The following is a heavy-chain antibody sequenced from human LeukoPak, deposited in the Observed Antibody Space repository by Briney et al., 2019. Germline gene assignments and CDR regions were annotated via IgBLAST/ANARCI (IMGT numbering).Heavy chain of an antibody. CDR3: ARIRGYDNYYYYMDV. V-gene: IGHV1-8*01. Sequence: ASVKVSCKASGCTFTSYDINWVRQATGQGLEWMGWMNPNSDNTGYAQKFQGRVTMTTDTSTSTAYMELRSLRSDDTAVYYCARIRGYDNYYYYMDVWGKGTTVTVSS. D-gene: IGHD5-12*01. CDR2: MNPNSDNT. J-gene: IGHJ6*03. CDR1: GCTFTSYD.